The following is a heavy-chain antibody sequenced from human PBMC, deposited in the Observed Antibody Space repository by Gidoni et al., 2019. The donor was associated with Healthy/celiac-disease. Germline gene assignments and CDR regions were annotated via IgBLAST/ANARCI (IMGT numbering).Heavy chain of an antibody. Sequence: EVQLVESGGGVVQRGGSLRLPCAASGFPFSSYWMSWVRQAPGKGLEWVAKIKQDGSEKYYVDSVKGRFTISRDNAKNSLYLQMNSLRAEATAVYYCARDGGIGDDYWGQGTLVTVSS. CDR2: IKQDGSEK. D-gene: IGHD6-13*01. CDR1: GFPFSSYW. CDR3: ARDGGIGDDY. V-gene: IGHV3-7*03. J-gene: IGHJ4*02.